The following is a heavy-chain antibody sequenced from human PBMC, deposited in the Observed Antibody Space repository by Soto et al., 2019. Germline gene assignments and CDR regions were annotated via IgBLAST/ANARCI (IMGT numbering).Heavy chain of an antibody. V-gene: IGHV3-74*01. J-gene: IGHJ4*02. Sequence: EVRLVESGGGLVQPGWSLRLSCAASGLIFSNYKMHWVRQAPGKGLVWVSRINTDGGIIDYADSVKGRFTVSRDNAKNTLYLQMNSLGADDTAVYYCARDTDGLHYWGQGTLVSVSS. CDR3: ARDTDGLHY. CDR1: GLIFSNYK. CDR2: INTDGGII.